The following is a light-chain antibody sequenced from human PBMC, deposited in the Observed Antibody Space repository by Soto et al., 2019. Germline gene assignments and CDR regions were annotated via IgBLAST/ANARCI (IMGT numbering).Light chain of an antibody. CDR1: QTISSNY. J-gene: IGKJ1*01. CDR3: QQYVSWT. Sequence: EIVLTQSPGTLSVSPGERATLSCRASQTISSNYLAWYQQKPGQAPSLLTYGTSSRATGIPDRISGSGSGTDFTLTISRLEPEDSAIYYCQQYVSWTFGQGTKVEIK. V-gene: IGKV3-20*01. CDR2: GTS.